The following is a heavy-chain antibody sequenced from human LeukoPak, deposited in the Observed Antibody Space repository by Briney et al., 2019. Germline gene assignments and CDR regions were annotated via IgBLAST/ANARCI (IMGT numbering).Heavy chain of an antibody. Sequence: GGSLRLSCTVSGFTVSSNSMSWVRQAPGKGLEWVSFIYSAGSAHYSGSVRGRFTISIDNSKNTLYLQMNSLRAEDTAVYYCARRAGAYTHPYDYWGQGTLVTVS. CDR3: ARRAGAYTHPYDY. CDR2: IYSAGSA. J-gene: IGHJ4*02. D-gene: IGHD3-16*01. V-gene: IGHV3-53*01. CDR1: GFTVSSNS.